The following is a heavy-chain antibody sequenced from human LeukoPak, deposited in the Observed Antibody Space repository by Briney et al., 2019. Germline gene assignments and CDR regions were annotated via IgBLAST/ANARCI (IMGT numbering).Heavy chain of an antibody. CDR3: AREYYYDSSGYGSFGY. V-gene: IGHV4-34*01. Sequence: SETLSLTCAVYGGSFSGYYWSWIRQPPGKGLEWIGEINHSGSTNYNPSLKSRVTISVDTSKNQFSLKLSSVTAADTAVYYCAREYYYDSSGYGSFGYWGQGTLVTVSS. CDR2: INHSGST. D-gene: IGHD3-22*01. J-gene: IGHJ4*02. CDR1: GGSFSGYY.